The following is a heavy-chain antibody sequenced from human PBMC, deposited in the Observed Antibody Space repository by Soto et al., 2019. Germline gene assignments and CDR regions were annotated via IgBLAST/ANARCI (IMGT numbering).Heavy chain of an antibody. CDR2: ISPYNDYT. D-gene: IGHD3-16*01. Sequence: QVQLAQSANEVKKPGASVRVSCKAAGYTFIRYGIAWVRQAPGQGLEWMGWISPYNDYTVYAQKFQGRVSMTADTSTRTVYMNLRCRKSDDTAVYYCARGGYYDNSWGKLSHYGLDVWGQGTSVSVSS. CDR3: ARGGYYDNSWGKLSHYGLDV. V-gene: IGHV1-18*01. CDR1: GYTFIRYG. J-gene: IGHJ6*02.